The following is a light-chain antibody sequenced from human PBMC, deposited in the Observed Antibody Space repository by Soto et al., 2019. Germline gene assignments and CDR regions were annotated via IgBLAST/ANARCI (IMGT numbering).Light chain of an antibody. CDR2: AAS. CDR1: ENIFKF. J-gene: IGKJ4*01. CDR3: QHYHSQSIT. Sequence: DILLIQSPATLSASVGDRITITCRASENIFKFLAWYQQRSGSAPNLLIYAASDLEKGVPSRFSGSGSGTEFTLTIDNLQPNDSATYFCQHYHSQSITFSGGTQVDVK. V-gene: IGKV1-5*01.